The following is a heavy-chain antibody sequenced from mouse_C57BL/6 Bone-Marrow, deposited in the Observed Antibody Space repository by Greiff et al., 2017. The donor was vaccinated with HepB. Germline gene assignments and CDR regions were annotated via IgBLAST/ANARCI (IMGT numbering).Heavy chain of an antibody. V-gene: IGHV5-6*01. CDR1: GFTFSSYG. J-gene: IGHJ4*01. Sequence: EVKLMESGGDLVKPGGSLKLSCAASGFTFSSYGMSWVRQTPDKRLEWVATIRSGGSYTYYPDSVKGRFTISRDKAKNTLYLQMRSLKSEDTAMYYCARQEDYDRYYAMDYWGQGTSVTVSS. CDR2: IRSGGSYT. CDR3: ARQEDYDRYYAMDY. D-gene: IGHD2-4*01.